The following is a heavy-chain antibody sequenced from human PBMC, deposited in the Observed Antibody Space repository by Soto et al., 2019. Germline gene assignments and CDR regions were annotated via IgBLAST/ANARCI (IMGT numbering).Heavy chain of an antibody. CDR3: GGERAGAGFDY. V-gene: IGHV1-8*01. Sequence: QVQLVQSGAEVKKPGASVKVSCKASGYTFTSYDINWVRQATGQGLEWMGWMNPNSGNTGYAQKFQGRVTMTRNTSISTAYMELSSLRSGETAVYYWGGERAGAGFDYWGQGTLVTVSS. D-gene: IGHD6-19*01. CDR2: MNPNSGNT. CDR1: GYTFTSYD. J-gene: IGHJ4*02.